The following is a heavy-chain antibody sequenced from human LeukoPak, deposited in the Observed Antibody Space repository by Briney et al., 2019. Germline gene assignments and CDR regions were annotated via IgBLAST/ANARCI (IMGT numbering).Heavy chain of an antibody. Sequence: TSETLSLSCTVSCGSISSYYWSWIRQPPGKGLEWIGNFYYSWSTNYNPSLKSPVTISVDTSKNQFYLKRSSVTAADTAVYCCARGPSPYYYDSGGFGRAFDYWGQGTLVTVSS. J-gene: IGHJ4*02. CDR1: CGSISSYY. CDR2: FYYSWST. D-gene: IGHD3-22*01. CDR3: ARGPSPYYYDSGGFGRAFDY. V-gene: IGHV4-59*01.